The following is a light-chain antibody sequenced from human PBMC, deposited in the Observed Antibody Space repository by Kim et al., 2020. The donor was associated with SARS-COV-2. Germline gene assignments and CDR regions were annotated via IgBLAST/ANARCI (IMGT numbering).Light chain of an antibody. J-gene: IGKJ5*01. CDR1: QDIRND. CDR3: LQHSTYPIT. CDR2: GAS. Sequence: AAGGDRVTSNCRASQDIRNDLGWYQQHPGRAPKRLIYGASSVQSGVPSRFSGRGSGKEFTLTISSVQPEDCAIYFCLQHSTYPITFGQGTRLEI. V-gene: IGKV1-17*01.